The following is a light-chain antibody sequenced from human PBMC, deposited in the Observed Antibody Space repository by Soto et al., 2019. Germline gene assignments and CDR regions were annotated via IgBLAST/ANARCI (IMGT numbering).Light chain of an antibody. J-gene: IGKJ2*01. CDR1: ETVRSNH. Sequence: EIVLTQSPGTLSLSPGESAVLSCRASETVRSNHLAWYQQKPGQAPRLLIHGASSRATGIPDRFSGSGSGTDFTLTISRREPQDFGVYYCQQYGSSPGTFGQGTKLEIK. CDR2: GAS. CDR3: QQYGSSPGT. V-gene: IGKV3-20*01.